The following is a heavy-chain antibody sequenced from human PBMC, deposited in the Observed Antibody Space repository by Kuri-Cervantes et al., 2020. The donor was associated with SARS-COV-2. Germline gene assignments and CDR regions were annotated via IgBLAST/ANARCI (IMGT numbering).Heavy chain of an antibody. Sequence: GESLKISCAASGFTFSSYWMSWVRQAPGKGLEWVANIKQDGSEKYYADSVKGRFTISRDNSKNTLYPQMNSLRAEDTAVYYCAKKGDYSNYAERPHYYYYYMDVWGKGTTVTVSS. V-gene: IGHV3-7*01. CDR3: AKKGDYSNYAERPHYYYYYMDV. CDR1: GFTFSSYW. CDR2: IKQDGSEK. D-gene: IGHD4-11*01. J-gene: IGHJ6*03.